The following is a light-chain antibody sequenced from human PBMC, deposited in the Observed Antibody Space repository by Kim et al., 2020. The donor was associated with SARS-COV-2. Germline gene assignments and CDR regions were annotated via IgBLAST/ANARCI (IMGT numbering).Light chain of an antibody. Sequence: LSPGERATLSCKASQYVGSELGWYQQTPGRPPRLLIYDVSNRASGVPPRFSASGSGTDFTLTIRILEPEDFGLYYCQQRSEWPITFGGGTKVDIK. CDR2: DVS. J-gene: IGKJ4*01. V-gene: IGKV3-11*01. CDR1: QYVGSE. CDR3: QQRSEWPIT.